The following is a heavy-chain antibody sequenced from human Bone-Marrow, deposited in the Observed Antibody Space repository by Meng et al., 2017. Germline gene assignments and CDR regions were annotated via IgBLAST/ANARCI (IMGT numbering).Heavy chain of an antibody. CDR1: GFTLSAYY. V-gene: IGHV3-11*01. D-gene: IGHD6-13*01. Sequence: HGQLVECGGGLVIPGVSLRISCAASGFTLSAYYMSWIRPAPGKGLGWVSYMHGSGTTIHYADSVRGRFTISGDNAKNSLYLQMNSLTADDTAVYFCARMRPYNSRTNFDYWGQGTLVTVSS. CDR3: ARMRPYNSRTNFDY. CDR2: MHGSGTTI. J-gene: IGHJ4*02.